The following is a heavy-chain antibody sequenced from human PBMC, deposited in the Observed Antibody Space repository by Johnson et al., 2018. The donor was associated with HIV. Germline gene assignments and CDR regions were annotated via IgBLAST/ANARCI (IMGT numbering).Heavy chain of an antibody. CDR3: AKDQHGPLVPTVMRDDAFDI. J-gene: IGHJ3*02. V-gene: IGHV3-30*04. CDR1: GFTFSGYA. CDR2: ISYDGSNN. Sequence: QVQLVESGGGVVQPGRSLRLSCAASGFTFSGYAMHWVRQAPGRGLGWVEIISYDGSNNSYEDSVKGRFIISRDTSKNKRYLQMTSMGAGDMAVYYCAKDQHGPLVPTVMRDDAFDIWGQGTMVTVSS. D-gene: IGHD5-12*01.